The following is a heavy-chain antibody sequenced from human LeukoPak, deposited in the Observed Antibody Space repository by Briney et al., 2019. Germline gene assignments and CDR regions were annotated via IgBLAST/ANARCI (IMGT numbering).Heavy chain of an antibody. CDR1: GHTFTGYY. V-gene: IGHV1-2*02. J-gene: IGHJ4*02. Sequence: EASVKVSCKASGHTFTGYYMQGVRQAPGEGLEWMGWINPNSGGTNYAQKFQGRVTMTRDTSISTAYMELSRLRSDDTAVYYCARAEQNLYYFDYWGQGTLVTVSS. CDR2: INPNSGGT. D-gene: IGHD1-7*01. CDR3: ARAEQNLYYFDY.